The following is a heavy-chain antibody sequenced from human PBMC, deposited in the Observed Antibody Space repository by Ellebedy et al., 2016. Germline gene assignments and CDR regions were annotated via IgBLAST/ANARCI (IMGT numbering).Heavy chain of an antibody. J-gene: IGHJ6*03. V-gene: IGHV1-69*04. Sequence: SVKVSCXASGGTFSSYAISWVRQAPGQGLEWMGRIIPILGIANYAQKFQGRVTITADKSTSTAYMELSSLRSEDTAVYYCARGGPYYMDVWGKGTTVTVSS. CDR2: IIPILGIA. CDR3: ARGGPYYMDV. D-gene: IGHD3-10*01. CDR1: GGTFSSYA.